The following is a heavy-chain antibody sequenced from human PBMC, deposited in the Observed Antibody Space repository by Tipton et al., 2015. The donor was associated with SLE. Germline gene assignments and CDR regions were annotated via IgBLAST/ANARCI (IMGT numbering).Heavy chain of an antibody. CDR3: AKDHGIAVDYYYGMDV. CDR2: ISGSGGST. J-gene: IGHJ6*02. CDR1: GFTFDDYG. V-gene: IGHV3-23*01. Sequence: SLRLSCAASGFTFDDYGMSWVRQAPGKGLEWVSAISGSGGSTYYADSVKGRFTISRDNSKNTLYLQMNSLRAEDTAVYYCAKDHGIAVDYYYGMDVWGQGTTVTVSS. D-gene: IGHD6-19*01.